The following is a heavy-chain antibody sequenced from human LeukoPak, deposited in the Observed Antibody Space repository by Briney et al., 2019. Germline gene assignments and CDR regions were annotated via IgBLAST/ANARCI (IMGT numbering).Heavy chain of an antibody. D-gene: IGHD4-11*01. J-gene: IGHJ4*02. Sequence: GGSLRLSCAASGFTFSNFWMAWVRQVPGKGPEWVADIKLDGSATYYLDSVRGRFTISRDNAKNSLLLQMNSLRAEDTAVYYCARGTPTTRDFDYWGQGTLVTVSS. CDR2: IKLDGSAT. V-gene: IGHV3-7*01. CDR3: ARGTPTTRDFDY. CDR1: GFTFSNFW.